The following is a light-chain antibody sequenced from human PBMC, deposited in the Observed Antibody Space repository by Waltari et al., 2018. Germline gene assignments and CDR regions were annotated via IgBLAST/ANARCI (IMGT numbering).Light chain of an antibody. J-gene: IGLJ2*01. Sequence: QSALTPPASVSGAPGPSIPISCRRTRSDIGDSSHVLWYQQHPGKAPKLMFYDVDQRPSGISNRFTGSRSGNTASLTISGVQAEDESDYYCSSYTSSNTPGVVFGGGTKLTVL. CDR3: SSYTSSNTPGVV. CDR1: RSDIGDSSH. CDR2: DVD. V-gene: IGLV2-14*01.